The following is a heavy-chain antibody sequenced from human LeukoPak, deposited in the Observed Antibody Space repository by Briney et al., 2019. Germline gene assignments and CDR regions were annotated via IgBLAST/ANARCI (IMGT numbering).Heavy chain of an antibody. CDR1: GFTFSGYE. D-gene: IGHD1-14*01. V-gene: IGHV3-53*01. CDR3: AREQPPGVYFDC. J-gene: IGHJ4*02. Sequence: GGSLRLSCTASGFTFSGYEMNWVRQAPGKGLEWVSIIYDGGTTYHADSVKGRFTISRDNSKNTVFLQMNSLRAEDTAVYYCAREQPPGVYFDCWGQGALVTVSS. CDR2: IYDGGTT.